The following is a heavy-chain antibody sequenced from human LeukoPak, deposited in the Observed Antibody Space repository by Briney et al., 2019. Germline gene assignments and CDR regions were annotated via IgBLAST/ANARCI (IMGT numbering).Heavy chain of an antibody. CDR3: ARHSLRGIDY. CDR2: IYYSGSA. J-gene: IGHJ4*02. CDR1: GGSISSSSYY. V-gene: IGHV4-39*01. Sequence: PSETLSLTCTVSGGSISSSSYYWGWIRQPPGKGLEWIGSIYYSGSAYYNPSLKSRVTISVDTSKNQFSLKLSSVTAADTAVYYCARHSLRGIDYWGQGTLVTVSS. D-gene: IGHD4-17*01.